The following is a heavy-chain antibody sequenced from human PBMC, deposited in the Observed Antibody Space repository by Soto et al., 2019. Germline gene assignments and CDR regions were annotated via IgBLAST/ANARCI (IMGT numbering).Heavy chain of an antibody. D-gene: IGHD3-10*01. CDR2: IKSKTDGGTA. J-gene: IGHJ4*02. V-gene: IGHV3-15*07. Sequence: EVQLVESGGGLVKPGGSLRLSCEASDLTFDDAWMNWVRQAPGRGLEWVGRIKSKTDGGTADYAAPVKGRFTISRDDSKNTVYLQMNNLKIEDTAVYYCDTRGLWASAAFWGQGTLVSVSS. CDR1: DLTFDDAW. CDR3: DTRGLWASAAF.